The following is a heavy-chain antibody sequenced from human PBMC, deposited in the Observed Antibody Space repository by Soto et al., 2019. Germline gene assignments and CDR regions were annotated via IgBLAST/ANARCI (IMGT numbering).Heavy chain of an antibody. Sequence: QVQLQESGPGLVKPSGTLSLTCVVSGGSISSSNWWNWVRQPPGKGLEWIGEISQSGRTNYNASPESLITISLDQSKNQYSLNLGSVTAADTAIYYCASLYYYGIDVWGPGTTVTVTS. J-gene: IGHJ6*02. V-gene: IGHV4-4*02. CDR3: ASLYYYGIDV. CDR2: ISQSGRT. CDR1: GGSISSSNW.